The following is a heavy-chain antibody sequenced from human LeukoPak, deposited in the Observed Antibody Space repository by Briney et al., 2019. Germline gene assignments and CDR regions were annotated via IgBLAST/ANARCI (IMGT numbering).Heavy chain of an antibody. CDR2: ISSSSSYI. V-gene: IGHV3-21*01. D-gene: IGHD6-13*01. Sequence: RGSLRLSCAASGFTFSSYSMNWVRQAPGKGLEWVSSISSSSSYIYYADSVKGRFTISRDNAKNSLYLQMNSLRAEDTAVYYCAREGAAAGDYWGQGTLVTVSS. CDR1: GFTFSSYS. J-gene: IGHJ4*02. CDR3: AREGAAAGDY.